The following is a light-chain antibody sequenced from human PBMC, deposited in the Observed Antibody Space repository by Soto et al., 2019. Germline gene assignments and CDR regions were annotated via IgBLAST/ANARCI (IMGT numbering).Light chain of an antibody. J-gene: IGKJ2*01. Sequence: DIQMTQSPSSLSASVGDRVTITCQTSQDISNYLNWYQQKPGKAPKLLIYDASNLETGVPSRFSGSGSGTDFTFTISSLQSEDFAVYYCQQLNNWPSYTFGQGTKLEIK. CDR3: QQLNNWPSYT. V-gene: IGKV1-33*01. CDR2: DAS. CDR1: QDISNY.